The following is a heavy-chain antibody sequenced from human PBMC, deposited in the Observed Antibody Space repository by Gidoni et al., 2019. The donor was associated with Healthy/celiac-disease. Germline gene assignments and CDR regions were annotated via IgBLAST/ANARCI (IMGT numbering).Heavy chain of an antibody. CDR3: ARGESYYDFWSGYYKDNWFDP. V-gene: IGHV4-30-2*01. CDR2: IYHSGST. D-gene: IGHD3-3*01. J-gene: IGHJ5*02. CDR1: GAPLAIGGSP. Sequence: QLHLRKSAPGLVKPSKTLSLTCAVSGAPLAIGGSPWAWIRQPPGKGLEWIGYIYHSGSTYYNPSLKSRVTISVDRSKNQFSLKLSSVTAADTAVYYCARGESYYDFWSGYYKDNWFDPWGQGTLVTVSS.